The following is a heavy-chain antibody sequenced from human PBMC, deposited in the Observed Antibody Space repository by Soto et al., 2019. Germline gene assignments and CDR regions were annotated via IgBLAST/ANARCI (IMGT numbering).Heavy chain of an antibody. CDR2: ISATGIST. CDR3: ARDKDTSSWTGFDF. D-gene: IGHD1-1*01. J-gene: IGHJ4*01. V-gene: IGHV3-23*01. Sequence: PGGSLRLSCAPSAFRFATYAMSWVRQAPGKGLEWVSAISATGISTHYADSVKGRVTISRDNSANTLSLEMSSLTAEDTAVYYCARDKDTSSWTGFDFWGHGTLVTVSS. CDR1: AFRFATYA.